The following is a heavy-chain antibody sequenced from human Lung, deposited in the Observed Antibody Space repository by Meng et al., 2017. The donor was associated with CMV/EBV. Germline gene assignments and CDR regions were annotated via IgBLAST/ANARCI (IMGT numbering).Heavy chain of an antibody. V-gene: IGHV3-30*04. CDR2: ISYDGSTE. CDR1: GFTLNRYT. J-gene: IGHJ6*02. D-gene: IGHD2-21*01. CDR3: ARDVITLGYSAMEV. Sequence: GGSXRLXCVASGFTLNRYTMHWVHQAPGKGLEWVALISYDGSTEYYGDSVRGRFSISRDTSKNTLYVHMNGLRPEDTAIYYCARDVITLGYSAMEVWGQGTSVTVSS.